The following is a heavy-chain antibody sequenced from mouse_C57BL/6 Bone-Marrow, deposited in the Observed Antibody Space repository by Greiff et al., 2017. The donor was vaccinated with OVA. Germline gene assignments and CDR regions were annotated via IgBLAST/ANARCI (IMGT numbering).Heavy chain of an antibody. Sequence: QVQLQQPGAELVKPGASVKLSCKASGYTFTSYWMHWVKQRPGRGLEWIGRIDPNSGGTKYNEKFKSKATLTVDKPSSTAYMRLSSLTSEDSAVYYCARSNLLLRDYAMDYWGQGTSVTVSS. J-gene: IGHJ4*01. CDR3: ARSNLLLRDYAMDY. D-gene: IGHD1-1*01. V-gene: IGHV1-72*01. CDR2: IDPNSGGT. CDR1: GYTFTSYW.